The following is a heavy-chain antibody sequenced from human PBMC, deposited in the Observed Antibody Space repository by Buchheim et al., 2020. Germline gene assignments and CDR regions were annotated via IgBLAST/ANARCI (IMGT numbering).Heavy chain of an antibody. Sequence: EVQLVESGGGLVQPGGSLRLSCAASGFTVSSNYMSWVRQAPGKGLEWVSVIYSGGSTYYADSVKGRFTISRDNSKNTLYLQMNSLRAEDTAVYYCARDSYSLIAARTFYYYGMDVWGQGTT. CDR1: GFTVSSNY. J-gene: IGHJ6*02. CDR2: IYSGGST. D-gene: IGHD6-6*01. V-gene: IGHV3-66*01. CDR3: ARDSYSLIAARTFYYYGMDV.